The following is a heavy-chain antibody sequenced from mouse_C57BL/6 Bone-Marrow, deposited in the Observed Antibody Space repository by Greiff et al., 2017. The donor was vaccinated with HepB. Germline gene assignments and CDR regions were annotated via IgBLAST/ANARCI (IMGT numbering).Heavy chain of an antibody. CDR2: IHPNSGST. D-gene: IGHD1-1*01. CDR1: GYTFTSYW. J-gene: IGHJ2*01. Sequence: QVQLQQSGAELVKPGASVKLSCKASGYTFTSYWMHWVKQRPGQGLEWIGMIHPNSGSTNYNEKFKSKATLTVDKSSSTAYMQLSSLTSEDSAVYYCARRITTVVGDYWGQGTTLTVSS. CDR3: ARRITTVVGDY. V-gene: IGHV1-64*01.